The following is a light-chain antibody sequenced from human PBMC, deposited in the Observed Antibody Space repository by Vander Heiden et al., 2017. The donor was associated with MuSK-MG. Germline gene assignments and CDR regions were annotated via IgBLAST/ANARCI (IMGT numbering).Light chain of an antibody. CDR2: GAL. CDR3: QRCGTSPGRT. V-gene: IGKV3-20*01. CDR1: QSVSSSY. Sequence: ESVLTQSPGPLSLSPGERATLSCRASQSVSSSYLAWYQQKPGLAPRLLVYGALSRATGIQDRYTGSWYGTGLPLTIGIREPEDFPVYYSQRCGTSPGRTFGEGTKVEIK. J-gene: IGKJ2*02.